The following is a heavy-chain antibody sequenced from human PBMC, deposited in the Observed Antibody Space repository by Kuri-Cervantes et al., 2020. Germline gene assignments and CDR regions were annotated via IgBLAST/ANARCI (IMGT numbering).Heavy chain of an antibody. J-gene: IGHJ5*02. CDR1: GYTFTSYA. CDR2: ISAYNGNT. Sequence: VKVSCKASGYTFTSYAMHWVRQAPGQRLEWMGWISAYNGNTNYAQKLQGRVTMTTDTSTSTAYMELRSLRSDDTAVYYCARGVKGHLEGAWGQGTLVTVSS. CDR3: ARGVKGHLEGA. D-gene: IGHD4-11*01. V-gene: IGHV1-18*01.